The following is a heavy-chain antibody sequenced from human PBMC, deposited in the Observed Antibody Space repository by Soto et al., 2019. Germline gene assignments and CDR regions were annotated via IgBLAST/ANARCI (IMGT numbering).Heavy chain of an antibody. CDR3: ATMGTPDTGLYYLDY. V-gene: IGHV4-30-4*01. CDR2: SSYSGST. CDR1: GGSISSGNYY. D-gene: IGHD5-18*01. Sequence: QVQLQESGPGLVKPSQTLSLTCTVSGGSISSGNYYWSWIREPPGKGLEWIGSSSYSGSTDYSLSLNGRVNISVATSQTQFSLHLSFVTAADTAVYYCATMGTPDTGLYYLDYWGKRTLVTVSS. J-gene: IGHJ4*02.